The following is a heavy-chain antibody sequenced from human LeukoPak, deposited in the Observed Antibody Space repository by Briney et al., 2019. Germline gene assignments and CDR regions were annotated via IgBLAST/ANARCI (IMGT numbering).Heavy chain of an antibody. CDR2: INTNTGNP. CDR3: ARGRGVVAARRLWFDP. J-gene: IGHJ5*02. CDR1: GYTFTSYA. V-gene: IGHV7-4-1*02. D-gene: IGHD2-15*01. Sequence: ASVKVSCKASGYTFTSYAMNWVRQSPGQGLEWMGWINTNTGNPTYDQGFTGRFVFSLDTSVSTAYLQISSLKAEDTAVYYCARGRGVVAARRLWFDPWGQGTLVTVSS.